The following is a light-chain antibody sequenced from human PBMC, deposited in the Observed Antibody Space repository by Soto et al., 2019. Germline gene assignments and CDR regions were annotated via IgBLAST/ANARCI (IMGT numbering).Light chain of an antibody. Sequence: QSALTQPASVSGSPGQSITIACTGTTSDVGSYNLVSWYQQHPDKAPKLIIYEVNKRPSGVSHRFSGSKSGNTASLTISGLQAEDEADYYCCSYAGGSTFVFGPWTKVTVL. CDR3: CSYAGGSTFV. CDR2: EVN. CDR1: TSDVGSYNL. V-gene: IGLV2-23*02. J-gene: IGLJ1*01.